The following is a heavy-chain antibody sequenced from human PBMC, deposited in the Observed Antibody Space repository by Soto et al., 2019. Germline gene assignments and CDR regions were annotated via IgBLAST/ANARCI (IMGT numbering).Heavy chain of an antibody. J-gene: IGHJ4*02. CDR2: IYYSGST. Sequence: QVQLQESGPGLVKPSQTLSLTCTVSGGSISSGGYYWSWIRQHPGKGLEWIGYIYYSGSTYYNPSLKSRVTISVDTSKNQCSLKLSSVTAADTAVYYCASRYCSGGSCYSGARFDYWGQGTLVTVSS. V-gene: IGHV4-31*03. D-gene: IGHD2-15*01. CDR3: ASRYCSGGSCYSGARFDY. CDR1: GGSISSGGYY.